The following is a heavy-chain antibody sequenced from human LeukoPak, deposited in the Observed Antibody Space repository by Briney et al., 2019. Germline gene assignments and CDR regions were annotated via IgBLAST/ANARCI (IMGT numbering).Heavy chain of an antibody. J-gene: IGHJ4*02. V-gene: IGHV3-66*01. CDR3: ATYRQVLLPFES. CDR2: IYSGGST. D-gene: IGHD2-8*02. CDR1: EFSVGSNY. Sequence: GGSLRLSCAASEFSVGSNYMTWVRQAPGKGLEWVSLIYSGGSTYYADSVKGRFTISRDNSKSTLSLQMNSLRAEDTAIYYCATYRQVLLPFESWGQGTLVTVSS.